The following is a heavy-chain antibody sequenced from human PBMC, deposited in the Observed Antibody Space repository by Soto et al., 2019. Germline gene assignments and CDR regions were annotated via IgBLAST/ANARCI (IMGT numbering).Heavy chain of an antibody. CDR3: ARGGWRLIDY. D-gene: IGHD2-21*02. CDR2: IYYSGST. J-gene: IGHJ4*02. V-gene: IGHV4-61*08. Sequence: SETLSLTCTVSGGSISSGGYYWSWIRQHPGKGLEWIGYIYYSGSTNYNPSLKSRVTISVDTSKNQFSLKLSSVTAADTAVYYCARGGWRLIDYWGQGTLVTVSS. CDR1: GGSISSGGYY.